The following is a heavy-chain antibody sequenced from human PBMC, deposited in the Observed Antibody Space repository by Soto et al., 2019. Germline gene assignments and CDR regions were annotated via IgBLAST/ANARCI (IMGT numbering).Heavy chain of an antibody. CDR3: ESNSFWLIGVLTGRYTAMDPNPFDY. CDR1: GFTFSSYA. V-gene: IGHV3-30-3*01. D-gene: IGHD5-18*01. Sequence: QVQLVESGGGVVQPGRTLRLSCAASGFTFSSYAMHWVRQAPGKGLEWVAVISYDGSNKYYADSVKGRFTISRDNSKNTLYLQMISLRAEDTAVYYCESNSFWLIGVLTGRYTAMDPNPFDYWGQGTLVTVSS. CDR2: ISYDGSNK. J-gene: IGHJ4*02.